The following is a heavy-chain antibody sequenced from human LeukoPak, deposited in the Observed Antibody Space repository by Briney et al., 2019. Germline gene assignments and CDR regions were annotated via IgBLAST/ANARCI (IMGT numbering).Heavy chain of an antibody. J-gene: IGHJ4*02. CDR2: IDSDGSPT. V-gene: IGHV3-74*01. D-gene: IGHD3-22*01. CDR3: VRALSGFDDY. CDR1: EFLFSNYW. Sequence: GGSLRLSCAASEFLFSNYWMHWVRQVPGEGLVWVSRIDSDGSPTTYADSVEGRFTISRDNAKNTLYLQMNSLRAEDMAVYYCVRALSGFDDYWGQGTLVTVSS.